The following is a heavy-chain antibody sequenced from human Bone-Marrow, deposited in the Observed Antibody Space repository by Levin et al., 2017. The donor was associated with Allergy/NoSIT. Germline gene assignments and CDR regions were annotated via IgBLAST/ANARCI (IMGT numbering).Heavy chain of an antibody. Sequence: SETLSLTCAVSGDSISSNYWWSWVRQPPGKGLEWIGEIYHSGSTNYNPSLKSRVTISVDQSKSQLSLKLSSVTAAGTAVYYCARDDRYDGAIDYWGQGILVTVSS. CDR3: ARDDRYDGAIDY. V-gene: IGHV4-4*02. J-gene: IGHJ4*02. CDR2: IYHSGST. D-gene: IGHD5-12*01. CDR1: GDSISSNYW.